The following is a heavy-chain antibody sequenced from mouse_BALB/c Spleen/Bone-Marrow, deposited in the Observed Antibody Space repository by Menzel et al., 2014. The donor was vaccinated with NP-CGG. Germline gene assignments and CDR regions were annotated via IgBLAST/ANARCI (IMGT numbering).Heavy chain of an antibody. J-gene: IGHJ2*01. V-gene: IGHV1-7*01. CDR1: GYTFTSYW. D-gene: IGHD2-3*01. Sequence: QVQLQQSGAELAKPGASVKMSCKASGYTFTSYWMHWVKQRPGQGLEWIGYIYPSTGYTDYNQKFKDKATLTADKSSSTAYMQLSRLTSEDSAVYYCARDDGPYSGYWGQGTTLTVSS. CDR2: IYPSTGYT. CDR3: ARDDGPYSGY.